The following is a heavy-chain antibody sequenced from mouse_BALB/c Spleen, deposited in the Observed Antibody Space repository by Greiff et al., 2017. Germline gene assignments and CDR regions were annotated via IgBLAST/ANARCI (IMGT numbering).Heavy chain of an antibody. CDR1: GYSFTSYW. Sequence: VQLQQSGPQLVRPGASVKISCKASGYSFTSYWMHWVKQRPGQGLEWIGMIDPSDSETRLNQKFKDKATLTVDKSSSTAYMQLSSPTSEDSAVYYCARGVTTLVPHFEVWGAGTTVTVSA. J-gene: IGHJ1*01. CDR2: IDPSDSET. D-gene: IGHD1-1*01. V-gene: IGHV1S126*01. CDR3: ARGVTTLVPHFEV.